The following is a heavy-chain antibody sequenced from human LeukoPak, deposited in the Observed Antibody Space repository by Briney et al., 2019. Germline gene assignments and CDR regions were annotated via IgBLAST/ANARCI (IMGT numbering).Heavy chain of an antibody. D-gene: IGHD3-16*02. CDR1: GGSLNAYY. CDR2: INHSGNT. V-gene: IGHV4-34*01. Sequence: SETQSLTCAVYGGSLNAYYWTWIRQTPGKGLEGIGEINHSGNTNYNPSLESRVTISADTSKNQFSLNLGSVTAADTAIYYCARGLRFIQGPGYYYMDVWGKGTTVTVSS. CDR3: ARGLRFIQGPGYYYMDV. J-gene: IGHJ6*03.